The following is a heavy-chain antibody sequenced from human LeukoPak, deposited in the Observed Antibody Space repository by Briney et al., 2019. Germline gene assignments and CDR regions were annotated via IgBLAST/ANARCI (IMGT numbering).Heavy chain of an antibody. CDR2: ISGSGGST. D-gene: IGHD6-13*01. CDR3: AKEGSSSWYIFDY. CDR1: GFTFGDYA. V-gene: IGHV3-23*01. J-gene: IGHJ4*02. Sequence: PGGSLRLSCTASGFTFGDYAMSWVRQAPGKGLEWVSSISGSGGSTYYADSVKGRFTISRDNSENTLYVQMNSLRAEDTAVYYCAKEGSSSWYIFDYWGQGTLVTVSS.